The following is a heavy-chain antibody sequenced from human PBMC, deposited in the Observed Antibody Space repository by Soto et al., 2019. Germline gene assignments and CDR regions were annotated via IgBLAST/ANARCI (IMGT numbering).Heavy chain of an antibody. J-gene: IGHJ6*02. CDR3: AKDILFGETSYYYGMDV. V-gene: IGHV3-9*01. Sequence: EVQLVESGGGLVQPGRFLRLSCGASGFTFDDYAMHWVRQAPGKGLEWVSGISWNSARIDYADSVKGRFTISRDNAKNSLYLQMNRLRAEDTALYYCAKDILFGETSYYYGMDVWGQGTTVTVSS. D-gene: IGHD3-10*01. CDR2: ISWNSARI. CDR1: GFTFDDYA.